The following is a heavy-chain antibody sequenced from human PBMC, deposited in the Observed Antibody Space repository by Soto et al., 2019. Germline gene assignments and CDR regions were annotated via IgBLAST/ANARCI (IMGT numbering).Heavy chain of an antibody. D-gene: IGHD1-26*01. Sequence: EVQLVESGGGLVKPGGSLRLSCAASGFTFSSYSMNWVRQAPGKGREWVSSISSSSSYIYYADSVKGRSTISRDNAKTSLYLQMNSLRAEDTAVYYCASPKWEHKADAFDIWGQGTMVTVSS. CDR1: GFTFSSYS. CDR2: ISSSSSYI. CDR3: ASPKWEHKADAFDI. V-gene: IGHV3-21*01. J-gene: IGHJ3*02.